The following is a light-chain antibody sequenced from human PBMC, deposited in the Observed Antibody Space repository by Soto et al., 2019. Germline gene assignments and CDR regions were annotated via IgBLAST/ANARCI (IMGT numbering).Light chain of an antibody. V-gene: IGLV2-11*01. CDR2: DVI. Sequence: QSALIQPRSVSGSPGQSVTISCTGTSSDVGVYKYVSWYRQHPGKAPKLMIYDVITRPSGVADRFSGSKSGNTAYLTISGLQAEDEADYYCCSYAGDYTFVFGSGTKLTVL. CDR1: SSDVGVYKY. J-gene: IGLJ1*01. CDR3: CSYAGDYTFV.